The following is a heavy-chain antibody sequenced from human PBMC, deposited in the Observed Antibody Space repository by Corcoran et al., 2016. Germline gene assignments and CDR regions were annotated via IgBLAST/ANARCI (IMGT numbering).Heavy chain of an antibody. CDR1: GFTFSSYG. CDR3: ARESHGAMIVVVQHTGEGYFDY. J-gene: IGHJ4*02. Sequence: QVQLVESGGGVVQPGRSLRLSCAASGFTFSSYGMHWVRQAPGKGLEWVAVIWYDGSNKYYADSVKGRFTISRDNSKNTLYLQMNSLRAEDPSVYYCARESHGAMIVVVQHTGEGYFDYWGQGTLVTVSS. CDR2: IWYDGSNK. V-gene: IGHV3-33*01. D-gene: IGHD3-22*01.